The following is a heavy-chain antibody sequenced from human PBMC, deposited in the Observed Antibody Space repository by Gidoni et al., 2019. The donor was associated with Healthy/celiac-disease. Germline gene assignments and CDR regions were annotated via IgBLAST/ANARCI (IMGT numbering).Heavy chain of an antibody. CDR1: GFTFSSYA. D-gene: IGHD6-6*01. CDR2: SSGSGGST. J-gene: IGHJ4*02. CDR3: AKYPRGIAARREFDY. Sequence: EGQLLESGGGLVHPGGSLRLSCAASGFTFSSYAMSWVRQAPGKGLEWVSASSGSGGSTYYADSVKGRFTISIDNSKNTLYLQMNSLRAEDTAVYYCAKYPRGIAARREFDYWGQGTLVTVSS. V-gene: IGHV3-23*01.